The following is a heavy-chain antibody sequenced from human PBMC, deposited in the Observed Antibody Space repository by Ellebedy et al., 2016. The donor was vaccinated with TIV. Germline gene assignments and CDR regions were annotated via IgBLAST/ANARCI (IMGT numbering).Heavy chain of an antibody. V-gene: IGHV4-4*07. CDR1: GRSISRYY. J-gene: IGHJ3*02. CDR2: IYTSGST. Sequence: SETLSLTXTVSGRSISRYYWRWIRQTAGKGLEWIWRIYTSGSTNYNPSLKSRVTISVDTSKNQFSLKLISVTAADTAVYYCARGAYGSGSQGTFDIWGQGTMVTVSS. D-gene: IGHD3-10*01. CDR3: ARGAYGSGSQGTFDI.